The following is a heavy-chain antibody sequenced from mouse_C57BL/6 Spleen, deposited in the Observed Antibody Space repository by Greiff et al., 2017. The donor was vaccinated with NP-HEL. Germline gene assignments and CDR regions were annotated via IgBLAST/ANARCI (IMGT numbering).Heavy chain of an antibody. CDR3: ARSPGYAMDY. V-gene: IGHV5-4*03. J-gene: IGHJ4*01. Sequence: EVKLVESGGGLVKPGGSLKLSCAASGFTFSSYAMSWVRQTPEKRLEWVATISDGGSYTYYPDNVKGRFTISRDNAKNNLYLQMSHLKSEDTAMYYCARSPGYAMDYWGQGTSVTVSS. D-gene: IGHD4-1*01. CDR1: GFTFSSYA. CDR2: ISDGGSYT.